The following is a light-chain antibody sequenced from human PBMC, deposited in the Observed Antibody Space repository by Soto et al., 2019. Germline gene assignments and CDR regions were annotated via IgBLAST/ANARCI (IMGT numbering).Light chain of an antibody. CDR3: QQRSNWPIT. CDR2: DAS. Sequence: EIVLTQSPVTLSLSPGERATLSCRASQSVSSYLGWYQQKPGQAPRLLIYDASNRATGIPARFSGSGSGTDFTLTISSLEPEDFAIYYGQQRSNWPITFGQGTRLEIK. CDR1: QSVSSY. J-gene: IGKJ5*01. V-gene: IGKV3-11*01.